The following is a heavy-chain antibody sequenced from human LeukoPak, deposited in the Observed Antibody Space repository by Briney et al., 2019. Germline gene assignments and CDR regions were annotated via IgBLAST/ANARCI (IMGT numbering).Heavy chain of an antibody. CDR3: AKSYNGYESKPDY. CDR2: ISNSGGRT. D-gene: IGHD5-12*01. V-gene: IGHV3-23*01. CDR1: GFTFSSYA. Sequence: GGSLRLSCAASGFTFSSYAMSWVRQAPGKGLEWVSSISNSGGRTFYTDSVKGRSTNSRDNSKITLYLQMNSLGAEDTAVYYCAKSYNGYESKPDYWGQGTLVTVSS. J-gene: IGHJ4*02.